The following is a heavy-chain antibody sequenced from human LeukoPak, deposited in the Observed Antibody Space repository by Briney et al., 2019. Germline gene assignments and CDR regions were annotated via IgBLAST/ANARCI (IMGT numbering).Heavy chain of an antibody. CDR3: ARGKRWLRFVGHFDY. V-gene: IGHV4-34*01. Sequence: GSLRLSCAASGFTFSYYGMNWIRQPPGKGLEWIGEINHSGSTNYNPSLKSRVTISVDTSKNQFSLKLSSVTAADTAVYYCARGKRWLRFVGHFDYWGQGTLVTVSS. J-gene: IGHJ4*02. CDR1: GFTFSYYG. CDR2: INHSGST. D-gene: IGHD5-24*01.